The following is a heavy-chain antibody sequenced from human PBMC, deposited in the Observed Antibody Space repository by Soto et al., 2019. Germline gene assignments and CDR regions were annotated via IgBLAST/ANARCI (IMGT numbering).Heavy chain of an antibody. CDR2: IIPIFGST. Sequence: QVQLVQSGAEVKKPGSSVKVSCKASGGTFSSYATSWVRQAPGQGLEWMGGIIPIFGSTNYAQKFQGRVTITADESTSTAYMELSSLRSEDTAVYYCARGGLRFLDCAMDVWGQGTTVTVSS. CDR3: ARGGLRFLDCAMDV. D-gene: IGHD3-3*01. J-gene: IGHJ6*02. CDR1: GGTFSSYA. V-gene: IGHV1-69*12.